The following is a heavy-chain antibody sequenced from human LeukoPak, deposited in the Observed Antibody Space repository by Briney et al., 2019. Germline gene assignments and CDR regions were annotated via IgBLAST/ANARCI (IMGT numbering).Heavy chain of an antibody. J-gene: IGHJ4*02. CDR3: ARWVDTTMINDY. Sequence: GGSLRLSCSASGFTFSTYTMHWVRQAPGKGLEYVSAINNNGGTRYYADSVKGRFTISRDNSKNTLYLQMSSLRPEDTALYYCARWVDTTMINDYWGQGTLVTVSS. V-gene: IGHV3-64D*06. CDR2: INNNGGTR. D-gene: IGHD5-18*01. CDR1: GFTFSTYT.